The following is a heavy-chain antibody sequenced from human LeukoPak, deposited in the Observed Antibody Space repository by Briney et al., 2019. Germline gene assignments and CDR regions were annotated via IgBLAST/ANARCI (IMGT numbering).Heavy chain of an antibody. CDR2: INWNGGST. V-gene: IGHV3-20*03. J-gene: IGHJ4*02. Sequence: GGSLRLSYAASGFTFDDYGMSWVRPAPGKGLEWVSGINWNGGSTGYADSVKGRFTISRDNAKNSLYLQMNSLRAEDTALYYCARESNYDILTGYYIGGIFDYWGQGTLVTVSS. CDR3: ARESNYDILTGYYIGGIFDY. D-gene: IGHD3-9*01. CDR1: GFTFDDYG.